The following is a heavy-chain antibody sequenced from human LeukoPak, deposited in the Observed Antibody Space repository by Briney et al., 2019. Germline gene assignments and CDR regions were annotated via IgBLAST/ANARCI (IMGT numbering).Heavy chain of an antibody. D-gene: IGHD3-22*01. CDR2: IRYDGSNK. V-gene: IGHV3-30*02. CDR3: AIIPGPYDSSGYPPLDY. Sequence: GGSLRLSCAASGFTFSSYGMHWVRQVPGKGLEWVAFIRYDGSNKYYADSVKGRFTISRDNSKNTLYLQMNSRRAEDTAVYYCAIIPGPYDSSGYPPLDYWGQGTLVTVSS. CDR1: GFTFSSYG. J-gene: IGHJ4*02.